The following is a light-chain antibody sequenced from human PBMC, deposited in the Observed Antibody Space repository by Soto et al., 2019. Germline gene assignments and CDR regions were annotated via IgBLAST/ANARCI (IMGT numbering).Light chain of an antibody. CDR3: LQDSKWPWT. CDR2: GAS. CDR1: QAIRND. Sequence: AIQMTQSPSSLSASVGDRVTITCRASQAIRNDLSWYQQKPGKAPNLLIYGASTLQSGVPSRFSGSGYGTHFTLTVSSLQREDFATYYCLQDSKWPWTFGQGTKVEI. J-gene: IGKJ1*01. V-gene: IGKV1-6*01.